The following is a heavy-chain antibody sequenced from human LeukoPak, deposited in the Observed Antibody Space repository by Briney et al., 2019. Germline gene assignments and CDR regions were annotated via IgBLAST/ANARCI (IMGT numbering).Heavy chain of an antibody. Sequence: GGSLRLSCVGSEFTFSSHWMGWVRQAPGKGLEWVANINQEGSEKYYVDSVKGRFTISRGNAKTSLYLQMNSLRAEDTAVYYCARGFGLDHWGQGTLVTVSA. CDR3: ARGFGLDH. J-gene: IGHJ4*02. CDR1: EFTFSSHW. D-gene: IGHD3-10*01. V-gene: IGHV3-7*01. CDR2: INQEGSEK.